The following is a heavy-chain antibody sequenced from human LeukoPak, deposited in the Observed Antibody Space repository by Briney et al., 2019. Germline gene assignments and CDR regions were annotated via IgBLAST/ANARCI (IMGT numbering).Heavy chain of an antibody. CDR3: AREWYDILTGHDHYFDY. CDR1: GGSISSYY. J-gene: IGHJ4*02. V-gene: IGHV4-4*07. Sequence: SETLSLTCTVSGGSISSYYWSWIRQPAGKGLEWIGRIYTSGSTNYNPSLKSRVTISVDASKNQFSLNLSSVTAADTAVYYCAREWYDILTGHDHYFDYWGQGTLITVSS. D-gene: IGHD3-9*01. CDR2: IYTSGST.